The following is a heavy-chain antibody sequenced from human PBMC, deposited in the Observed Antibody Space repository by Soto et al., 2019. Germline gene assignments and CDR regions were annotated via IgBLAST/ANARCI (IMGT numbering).Heavy chain of an antibody. J-gene: IGHJ6*02. CDR2: IYSGGST. V-gene: IGHV3-53*01. CDR3: ARDVTRSSGWFHKKRGYYYYGMDV. D-gene: IGHD6-19*01. Sequence: GGSLRLSCAASAFTFNNYAMSWVRQAPGKGLEWVSVIYSGGSTYYADSVKGRFTISRDNSKNTLYLQMNSLRAEDTAVYYCARDVTRSSGWFHKKRGYYYYGMDVWGQGTTVTVSS. CDR1: AFTFNNYA.